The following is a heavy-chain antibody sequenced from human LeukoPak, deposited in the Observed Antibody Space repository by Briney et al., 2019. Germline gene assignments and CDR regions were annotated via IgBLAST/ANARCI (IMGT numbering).Heavy chain of an antibody. V-gene: IGHV4-59*01. J-gene: IGHJ2*01. CDR2: IHYSGNI. Sequence: SETLSLTCTVSGGSISSYYWNWIRQPPAKGLEWIGYIHYSGNINYNPSLKSRVTISVDTSKNEFSLKLSSLTAADTAVYYCARKVNTNWYFDLWGRGILVTVSS. D-gene: IGHD4-17*01. CDR3: ARKVNTNWYFDL. CDR1: GGSISSYY.